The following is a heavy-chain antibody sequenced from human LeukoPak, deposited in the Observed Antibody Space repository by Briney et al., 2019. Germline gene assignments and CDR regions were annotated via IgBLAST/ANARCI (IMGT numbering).Heavy chain of an antibody. CDR1: GESINSFY. J-gene: IGHJ4*02. D-gene: IGHD3-10*01. CDR2: IYSSGST. CDR3: ARNAGDY. Sequence: SETLSLTCTVSGESINSFYWSWIRQPAGKGLEWIGRIYSSGSTNYSPSLKSRVTMSVDTSKNQFSLKLSSVTAADTAFYYCARNAGDYWGQGTLVTVSS. V-gene: IGHV4-4*07.